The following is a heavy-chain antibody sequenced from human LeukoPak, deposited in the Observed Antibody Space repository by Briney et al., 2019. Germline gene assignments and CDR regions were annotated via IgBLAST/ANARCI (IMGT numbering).Heavy chain of an antibody. J-gene: IGHJ4*02. D-gene: IGHD2-15*01. CDR2: IYTSGST. CDR1: GGSFSSYY. V-gene: IGHV4-4*07. CDR3: AREYCSGGSCCFDY. Sequence: SETLSLTCAVYGGSFSSYYWSWIRQPAGKGLEWIGRIYTSGSTNYNPSLKSRVTMSVDTSKNQFSLKLSSVTAADTAVYYCAREYCSGGSCCFDYWGQGTLVTVSS.